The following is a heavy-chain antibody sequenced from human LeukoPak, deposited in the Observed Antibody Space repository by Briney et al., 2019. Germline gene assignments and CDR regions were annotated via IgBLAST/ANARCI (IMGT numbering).Heavy chain of an antibody. CDR2: ISDSGYYT. CDR1: GFTFSSYA. CDR3: TKAGLRGDDSHAKLSDY. V-gene: IGHV3-23*01. Sequence: GSSLRPSCAASGFTFSSYAMSWVRQAPGKGLEWVSTISDSGYYTYYADSVKGRFTISRDNSKDTLHLQMSSLRGEDTAVYYCTKAGLRGDDSHAKLSDYWGQGTLVTVSS. J-gene: IGHJ4*02. D-gene: IGHD2-21*01.